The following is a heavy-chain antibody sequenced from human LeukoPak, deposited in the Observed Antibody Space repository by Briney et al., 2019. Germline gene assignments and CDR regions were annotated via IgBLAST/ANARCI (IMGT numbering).Heavy chain of an antibody. CDR3: ARCGNSYGTGYHFDP. V-gene: IGHV4-59*01. CDR1: GGSIGDYY. D-gene: IGHD5-18*01. J-gene: IGHJ5*02. Sequence: SGTLSLTCTVSGGSIGDYYWSWVRQTPGKGLEWIGFVHYTGATNYTHSLKSRVTISIDKSKNQFSLNMNSVDAADTAVYYCARCGNSYGTGYHFDPWGQGTLVTVSS. CDR2: VHYTGAT.